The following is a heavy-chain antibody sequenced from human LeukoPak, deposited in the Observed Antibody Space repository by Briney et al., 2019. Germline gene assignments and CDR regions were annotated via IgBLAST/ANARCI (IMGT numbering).Heavy chain of an antibody. J-gene: IGHJ4*02. CDR1: GGPISSSSYY. CDR3: TGLAYYDSSGYYHFDY. Sequence: PSETLSLTCTVSGGPISSSSYYWGWIRQPPGKGLEWIGSIYYSGSTYYNPSLKSRVTISVDTSKNQFSLKLSSVTAEDTAVYYCTGLAYYDSSGYYHFDYWGQGTLVTVSS. D-gene: IGHD3-22*01. CDR2: IYYSGST. V-gene: IGHV4-39*07.